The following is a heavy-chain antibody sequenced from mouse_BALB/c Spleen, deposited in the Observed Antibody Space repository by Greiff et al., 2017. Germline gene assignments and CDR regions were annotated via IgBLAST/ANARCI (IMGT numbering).Heavy chain of an antibody. D-gene: IGHD2-3*01. CDR2: IRSKSNNYAT. Sequence: GGGLVQPKGSLKLSCAASGFTFNTNAMIWVRQAPGKGLEWAARIRSKSNNYATYYADSVKDRFTISRDDSQSMLYLQMNNLKTEDTAMYYCVDDGYYGFAYWGQGTLVTVSA. CDR1: GFTFNTNA. CDR3: VDDGYYGFAY. V-gene: IGHV10S3*01. J-gene: IGHJ3*01.